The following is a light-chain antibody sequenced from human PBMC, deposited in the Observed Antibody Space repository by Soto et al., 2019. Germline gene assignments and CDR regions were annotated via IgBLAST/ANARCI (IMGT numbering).Light chain of an antibody. J-gene: IGLJ2*01. V-gene: IGLV2-11*01. Sequence: SALTQPRSVSGSPGQSVTISCTGTSSDVGGYNYVSWYQQHPGKAPKLMIYDVSKRPSGVPDRFSGSKSRNTASLTISGLQAEDEADYYCCSYAGSYTWVFGGGTKLTVL. CDR3: CSYAGSYTWV. CDR1: SSDVGGYNY. CDR2: DVS.